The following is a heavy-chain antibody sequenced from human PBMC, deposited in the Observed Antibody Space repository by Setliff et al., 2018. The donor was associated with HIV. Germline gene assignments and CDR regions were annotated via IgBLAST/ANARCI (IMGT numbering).Heavy chain of an antibody. V-gene: IGHV4-4*07. Sequence: SETLSLTCTVSGGSISGFYWNWIRRSAGKGLQWIGRIYDSGSTKYNPSLKSRVTMSVDTSKNQFSLKLSSVTAADTAVYYCARDRLTYYFDYWGQGILVTVSS. CDR2: IYDSGST. D-gene: IGHD3-22*01. CDR1: GGSISGFY. CDR3: ARDRLTYYFDY. J-gene: IGHJ4*02.